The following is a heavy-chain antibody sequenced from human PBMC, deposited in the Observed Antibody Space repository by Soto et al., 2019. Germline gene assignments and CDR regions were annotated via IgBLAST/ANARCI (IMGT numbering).Heavy chain of an antibody. V-gene: IGHV3-23*01. Sequence: EVQLLESGGGLVQPGGSLRLSCAVSGFSFSTYGVTWVRQAPGKGLVWVSGVSGGSGSTHYADSVKGRFTITGDNSKNTVYLQMNSLRVEDTAVYYCAKWNGYGDYWGQGTLVTVSS. D-gene: IGHD1-1*01. CDR2: VSGGSGST. CDR3: AKWNGYGDY. J-gene: IGHJ4*02. CDR1: GFSFSTYG.